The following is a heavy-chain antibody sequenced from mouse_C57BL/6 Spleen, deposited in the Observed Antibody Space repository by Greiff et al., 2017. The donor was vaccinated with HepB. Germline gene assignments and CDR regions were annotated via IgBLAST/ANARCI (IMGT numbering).Heavy chain of an antibody. Sequence: VQLQQSGAELVRPGASVKLSCKASGYTFTDYYINWVKQRPGQGLEWIARIYPGSGNTYYNEKFKGKATLTAEKSSSTAYMQLSSLTSEDSAVYFCARDYYDYGGGYFDYWGQGTTLTVSS. D-gene: IGHD2-4*01. CDR1: GYTFTDYY. CDR3: ARDYYDYGGGYFDY. V-gene: IGHV1-76*01. CDR2: IYPGSGNT. J-gene: IGHJ2*01.